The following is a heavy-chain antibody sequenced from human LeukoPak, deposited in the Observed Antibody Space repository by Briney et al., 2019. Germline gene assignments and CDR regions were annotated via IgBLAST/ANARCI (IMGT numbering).Heavy chain of an antibody. V-gene: IGHV1-18*01. CDR1: GYTFTSYG. CDR3: ARVQWLVLSSAFDI. CDR2: ISAYNGNT. D-gene: IGHD6-19*01. J-gene: IGHJ3*02. Sequence: ASVKVSCKASGYTFTSYGISWVRQAPGQGLEWMGWISAYNGNTNYAQKLQGRVTMTTDTSTSTAYMELRSLRSDDTAVYYCARVQWLVLSSAFDIWGQGTMVTVSS.